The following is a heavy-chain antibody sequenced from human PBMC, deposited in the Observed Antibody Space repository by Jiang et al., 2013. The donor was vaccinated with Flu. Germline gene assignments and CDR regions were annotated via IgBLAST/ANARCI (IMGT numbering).Heavy chain of an antibody. CDR3: ARGAGVGATAFDF. V-gene: IGHV1-69*04. J-gene: IGHJ4*02. CDR1: GGTFSSYS. CDR2: ITPVFGIV. Sequence: SGAEVKKPGSSVKVSCKASGGTFSSYSFTWVRQAPGQGLEWMGRITPVFGIVDYAQTFKGRVTITADKSTSTAYMELSSLKSNDTAVYYCARGAGVGATAFDFWGQGALVTVSS. D-gene: IGHD1-26*01.